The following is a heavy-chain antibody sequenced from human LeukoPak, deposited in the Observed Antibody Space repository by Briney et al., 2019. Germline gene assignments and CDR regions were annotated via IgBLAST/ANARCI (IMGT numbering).Heavy chain of an antibody. V-gene: IGHV3-23*01. CDR1: GFTFVSHA. J-gene: IGHJ4*02. D-gene: IGHD5-18*01. CDR3: GKTTVGYSSGQKPAWPVDY. CDR2: IFGSGGSP. Sequence: GGSLRLSCEASGFTFVSHAMYWVRQAAGKGLDGVAGIFGSGGSPHYADSVKGRFSISRDNSRNTVYLQINSLRAEDTAVYYCGKTTVGYSSGQKPAWPVDYWGQGTLVTVSS.